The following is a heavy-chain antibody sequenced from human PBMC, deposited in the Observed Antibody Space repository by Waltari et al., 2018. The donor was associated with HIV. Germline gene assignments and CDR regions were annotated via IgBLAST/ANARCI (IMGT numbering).Heavy chain of an antibody. CDR2: IYYSGST. J-gene: IGHJ5*02. CDR1: GGSISSYY. D-gene: IGHD1-26*01. CDR3: ARDLRVGATKVWFDP. V-gene: IGHV4-59*01. Sequence: QVQLQESGPGLVKPSETLSLTCTVSGGSISSYYWSWIRQPPGKGLEWIGYIYYSGSTNYNPSLKSRVTISVDTSKNQFSLKLSSVTAADTAVYYCARDLRVGATKVWFDPWGQGTLVTVSS.